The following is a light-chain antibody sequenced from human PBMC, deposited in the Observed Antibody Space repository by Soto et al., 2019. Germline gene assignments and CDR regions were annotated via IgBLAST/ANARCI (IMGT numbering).Light chain of an antibody. Sequence: DIPLTQSPSFLTASVGDRVTITCRASQGISSYLAWYQQKPGKAPKLLIYAASTLQSGVPSRFSGSGSGIEFTLTISSLQPEDVATYYCQQLKSYPITFGQGTRLEIK. CDR3: QQLKSYPIT. CDR2: AAS. J-gene: IGKJ5*01. V-gene: IGKV1-9*01. CDR1: QGISSY.